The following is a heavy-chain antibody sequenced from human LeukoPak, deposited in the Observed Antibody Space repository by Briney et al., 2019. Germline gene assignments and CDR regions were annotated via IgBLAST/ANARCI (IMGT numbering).Heavy chain of an antibody. J-gene: IGHJ4*02. CDR2: IYYSGST. Sequence: PGGSLRLSCAASGFTFSDYYMSWIRQPPGKGLEWIGSIYYSGSTYYNPSLKSRVTISVDTSKNQFSLKLNSVTAADTAVYYCASLQKGFFDYWGQGTLVTVSS. V-gene: IGHV4-38-2*01. CDR1: GFTFSDYY. CDR3: ASLQKGFFDY.